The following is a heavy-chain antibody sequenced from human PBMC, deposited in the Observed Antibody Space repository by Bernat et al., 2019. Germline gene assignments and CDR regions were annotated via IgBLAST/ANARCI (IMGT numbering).Heavy chain of an antibody. V-gene: IGHV3-7*04. Sequence: GGGWVEAGGSVRLCCGACGFTFSGYWMSWVRQAPGRGLEGVANIKQDGSERYYVDSVKGRFTISRDNAKNSLYMQMNSLRAEDTAVYYCARDYMGWFDPWGQGTLVTVSS. J-gene: IGHJ5*02. CDR3: ARDYMGWFDP. D-gene: IGHD3-10*01. CDR2: IKQDGSER. CDR1: GFTFSGYW.